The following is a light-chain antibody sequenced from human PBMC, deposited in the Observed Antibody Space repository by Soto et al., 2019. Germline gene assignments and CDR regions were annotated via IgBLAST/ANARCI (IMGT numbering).Light chain of an antibody. CDR3: QQTYTTLSIT. CDR2: AAS. Sequence: DIQMTQSPSSLSGSVVDRVTITCRASENISRHLNWYQQQPGKAPKLLIYAASSLQNGVPSRFRGGGSGPDFTLTISNLQPEDFATYYCQQTYTTLSITFGQGTRLESK. V-gene: IGKV1-39*01. CDR1: ENISRH. J-gene: IGKJ5*01.